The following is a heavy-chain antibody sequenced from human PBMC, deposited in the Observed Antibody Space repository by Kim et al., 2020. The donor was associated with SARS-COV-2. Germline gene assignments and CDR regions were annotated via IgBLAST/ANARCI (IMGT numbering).Heavy chain of an antibody. J-gene: IGHJ6*02. CDR3: ARAGYCSSTSCHYYYYGMDV. V-gene: IGHV3-11*04. Sequence: GRFTISRDKAKNSLYLQMNSLREEDTAVYYCARAGYCSSTSCHYYYYGMDVWGQGTTVTVSS. D-gene: IGHD2-2*01.